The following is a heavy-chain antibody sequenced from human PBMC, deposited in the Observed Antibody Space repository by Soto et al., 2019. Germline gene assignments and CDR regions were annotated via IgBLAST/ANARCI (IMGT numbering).Heavy chain of an antibody. D-gene: IGHD3-9*01. J-gene: IGHJ4*02. V-gene: IGHV3-7*03. CDR3: VRDSGYESLTGYQHFDY. CDR2: IKEDGSEK. CDR1: GFIFSTHW. Sequence: PGGSLRLSCAASGFIFSTHWMAWVRQAPGRALEWVANIKEDGSEKSYVDSVKGRFTISRDNAKNSLYLEMNSLRAEDTAVYYCVRDSGYESLTGYQHFDYWGQGTLVTVSS.